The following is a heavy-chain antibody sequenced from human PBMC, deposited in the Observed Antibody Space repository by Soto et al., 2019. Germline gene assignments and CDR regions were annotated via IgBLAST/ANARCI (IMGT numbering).Heavy chain of an antibody. CDR2: IYHDGSNK. Sequence: QVQLVESGGGGVQPGRSLRLSCATSGFTFSSFVMHWVRQAPGKGLEWVAVIYHDGSNKYYADSVKGRFTISRDNSKSTLYLQMNSLSAEDTAVYYCASRVGAVDYWGQGTLVTVSS. CDR1: GFTFSSFV. D-gene: IGHD3-16*01. V-gene: IGHV3-33*01. CDR3: ASRVGAVDY. J-gene: IGHJ4*02.